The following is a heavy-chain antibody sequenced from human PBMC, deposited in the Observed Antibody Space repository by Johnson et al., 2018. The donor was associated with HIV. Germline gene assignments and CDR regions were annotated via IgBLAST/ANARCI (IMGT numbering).Heavy chain of an antibody. CDR2: TSFDERGK. CDR1: GFTFNRYG. CDR3: ARDGAIAGAATEALDL. J-gene: IGHJ3*01. D-gene: IGHD1-26*01. Sequence: VQLVESGGGVVQPGRSLRLACVASGFTFNRYGPHWVRQAPGKGLEWVATTSFDERGKHYTDSVKGRFTISRDNYKNARYLQLNSLRPEDTAVYYCARDGAIAGAATEALDLWGQGTMVIVSS. V-gene: IGHV3-30*04.